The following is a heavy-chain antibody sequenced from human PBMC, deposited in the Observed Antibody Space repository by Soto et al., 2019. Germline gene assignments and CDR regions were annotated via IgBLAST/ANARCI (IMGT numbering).Heavy chain of an antibody. CDR3: ARAGRDFWRGYYAFDI. CDR1: GGSFSGYY. V-gene: IGHV4-34*01. D-gene: IGHD3-3*01. J-gene: IGHJ3*02. CDR2: INHSGST. Sequence: QVQLQQWGAGLLKPSETLTLTCAVYGGSFSGYYWSWIRQPPGKGLEWIGEINHSGSTNYNPSLKSRVTISVDTSKNQFSLKLSSVTAADTAVYYCARAGRDFWRGYYAFDIWGQGTMVTVSS.